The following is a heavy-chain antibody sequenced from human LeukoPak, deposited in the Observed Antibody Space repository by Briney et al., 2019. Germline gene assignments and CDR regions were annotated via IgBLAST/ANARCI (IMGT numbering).Heavy chain of an antibody. CDR2: INHGGST. J-gene: IGHJ6*03. CDR1: GGSFSGYY. D-gene: IGHD6-13*01. V-gene: IGHV4-34*01. CDR3: ARPHINAGRYYYMDV. Sequence: SETLSLTCAVYGGSFSGYYRSWIRQPPGKGLEWIGEINHGGSTNYNASLKSRVTISVDTSKSQFSLKLSSVTAADTAVYYCARPHINAGRYYYMDVWGKGTTVTVSS.